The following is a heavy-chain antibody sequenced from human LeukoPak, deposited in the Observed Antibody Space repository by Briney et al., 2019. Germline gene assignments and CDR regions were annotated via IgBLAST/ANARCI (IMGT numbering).Heavy chain of an antibody. CDR1: GFTFSSYA. D-gene: IGHD3-10*01. J-gene: IGHJ4*02. CDR3: ARDRVRGNLDY. V-gene: IGHV3-30-3*01. CDR2: ISYDGSNK. Sequence: PGGSLRLSCAASGFTFSSYAMHWVRQAPGKGLEWVAAISYDGSNKYYADSVKGRFTISRDNSKNTLYLQMNSLRAEDTAVYYCARDRVRGNLDYWGQGTLVTVSS.